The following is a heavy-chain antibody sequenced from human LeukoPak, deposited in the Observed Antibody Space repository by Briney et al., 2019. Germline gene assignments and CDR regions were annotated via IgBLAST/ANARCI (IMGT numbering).Heavy chain of an antibody. CDR3: ARDRAYYYDSSGSYFDY. CDR1: GFTFSSYW. V-gene: IGHV3-7*01. Sequence: GSLRLSCAASGFTFSSYWMSWVRQAPGKGLEWVANIKQDGSEKYYVDSVKGRFTISRDNAKNSLYLQMNSLRAEDTAVYYCARDRAYYYDSSGSYFDYWGQGTLVTVSS. D-gene: IGHD3-22*01. J-gene: IGHJ4*02. CDR2: IKQDGSEK.